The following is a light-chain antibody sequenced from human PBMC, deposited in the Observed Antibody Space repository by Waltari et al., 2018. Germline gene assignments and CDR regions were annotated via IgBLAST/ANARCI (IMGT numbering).Light chain of an antibody. J-gene: IGLJ7*01. CDR3: GTWDSSLSGAV. V-gene: IGLV1-51*02. Sequence: QSVLTQPPSVSAAPGQRVTISCSGGRSNIGNNYVTWYRQFPGTAPKPLIDEDTERPSGIAGRFSGSKSGTSATLDITGLQAGDEADYYCGTWDSSLSGAVFGGGTHLTVL. CDR2: EDT. CDR1: RSNIGNNY.